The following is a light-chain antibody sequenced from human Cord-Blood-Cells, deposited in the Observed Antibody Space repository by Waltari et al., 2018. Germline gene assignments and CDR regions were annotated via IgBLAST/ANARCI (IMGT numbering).Light chain of an antibody. Sequence: QSALTQPRSVSGSTGQSVTLPCTGTSSDVGGYNYVSWYQQHPGKAPRLMIYDVSKRPSGVPDRFSGSKSGNTASLTISGLQAEDEADYYCCSYAGSFYVFGTGTKVTVL. J-gene: IGLJ1*01. V-gene: IGLV2-11*01. CDR2: DVS. CDR3: CSYAGSFYV. CDR1: SSDVGGYNY.